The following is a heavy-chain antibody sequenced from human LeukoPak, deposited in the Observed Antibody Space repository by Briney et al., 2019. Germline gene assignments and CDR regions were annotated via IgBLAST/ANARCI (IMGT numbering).Heavy chain of an antibody. J-gene: IGHJ4*02. D-gene: IGHD3-22*01. CDR2: TNPNSGGT. CDR1: GYTFTGYY. CDR3: ARSYDSSGYFDY. Sequence: ASVKVSCKASGYTFTGYYMHWVRQAPGQGLEWMGWTNPNSGGTNYAQKFQGRVTMTRDTSISTAYMELGRLRSDDTAVYYCARSYDSSGYFDYWGQGTLVTVSS. V-gene: IGHV1-2*02.